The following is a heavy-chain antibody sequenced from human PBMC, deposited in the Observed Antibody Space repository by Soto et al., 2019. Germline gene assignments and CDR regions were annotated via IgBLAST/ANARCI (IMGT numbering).Heavy chain of an antibody. V-gene: IGHV5-51*01. CDR3: ARLNPLGDYGGLYLDY. J-gene: IGHJ4*02. Sequence: GESLKISCKGSGYSFTSYWIGWVRQMPGKGLEWMGIIYPGDSDTRYSPSFQGQVTISADKSISTAYLQWSSLKASDTAMYYCARLNPLGDYGGLYLDYWGQGTLVTVSS. D-gene: IGHD4-17*01. CDR2: IYPGDSDT. CDR1: GYSFTSYW.